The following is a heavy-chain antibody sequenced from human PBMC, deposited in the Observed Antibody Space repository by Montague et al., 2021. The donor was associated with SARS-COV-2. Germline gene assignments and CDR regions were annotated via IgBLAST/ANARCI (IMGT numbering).Heavy chain of an antibody. CDR2: IYYSGST. D-gene: IGHD5-24*01. J-gene: IGHJ4*02. V-gene: IGHV4-39*01. Sequence: SETLSLTCTVSGGSISSSSYYWGWIRQPPGKGLEWIGCIYYSGSTYYNPSLKSRVTISVDTSKNQFSLKLSSVTAAGTAVYYCARHSRRWLQLIAPFFDYWGQGTLVTVSS. CDR1: GGSISSSSYY. CDR3: ARHSRRWLQLIAPFFDY.